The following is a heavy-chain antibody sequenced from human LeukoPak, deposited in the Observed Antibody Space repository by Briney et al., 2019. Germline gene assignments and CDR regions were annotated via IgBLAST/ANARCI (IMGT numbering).Heavy chain of an antibody. CDR1: GFTFNNYG. Sequence: GGSPRLSCAASGFTFNNYGMNWVRQAPGKGLEWLSYISSSSSTIHYADSVKGRFTISRDNAKNLLYLHMNSLRDEDTAVYYCARGDTALSYWGQGTLVTVSS. CDR2: ISSSSSTI. J-gene: IGHJ4*02. D-gene: IGHD5-18*01. CDR3: ARGDTALSY. V-gene: IGHV3-48*02.